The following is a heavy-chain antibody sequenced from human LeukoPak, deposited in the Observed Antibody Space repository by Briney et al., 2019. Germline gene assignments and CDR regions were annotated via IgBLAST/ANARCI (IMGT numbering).Heavy chain of an antibody. D-gene: IGHD6-19*01. V-gene: IGHV1-24*01. Sequence: ASVKVSCKVTGYTLTVISSHYYWDSPGKGLEWRRSHDPEDGETNYVQKFQGRVTMTDETSTETGYMELRRLRSEDAAVYYCATVSSVAGTFRDYWGQGTLVTVSS. CDR1: GYTLTVIS. J-gene: IGHJ4*02. CDR3: ATVSSVAGTFRDY. CDR2: HDPEDGET.